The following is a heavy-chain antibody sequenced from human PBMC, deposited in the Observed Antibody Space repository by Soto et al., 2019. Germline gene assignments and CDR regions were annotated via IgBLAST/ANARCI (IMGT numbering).Heavy chain of an antibody. CDR2: IYYSGST. CDR3: ARESAGSGKNNWFDP. Sequence: SETLSLTCTVSGGSISSYYWSWIRQPPGKGLEWIGYIYYSGSTDYNPSLKSRVTISVDTSKKQFSLKLSSVTAADTAVYYCARESAGSGKNNWFDPWGQGTLVTVSS. CDR1: GGSISSYY. V-gene: IGHV4-59*12. J-gene: IGHJ5*02. D-gene: IGHD3-10*01.